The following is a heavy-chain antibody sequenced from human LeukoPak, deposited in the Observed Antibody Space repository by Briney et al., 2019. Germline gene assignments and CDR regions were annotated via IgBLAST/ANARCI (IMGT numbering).Heavy chain of an antibody. D-gene: IGHD4-23*01. V-gene: IGHV1-8*01. J-gene: IGHJ5*01. CDR2: MNPNSGNT. CDR1: GYTFTSYD. CDR3: ARDYGGNSYNWFDP. Sequence: GASVKVSCKASGYTFTSYDINWVRQATGQGLEWMGWMNPNSGNTGYAQKFQGRVTITRNTSISTAYMELSSLRSEDTAVYYCARDYGGNSYNWFDPWGQGTLVTVSS.